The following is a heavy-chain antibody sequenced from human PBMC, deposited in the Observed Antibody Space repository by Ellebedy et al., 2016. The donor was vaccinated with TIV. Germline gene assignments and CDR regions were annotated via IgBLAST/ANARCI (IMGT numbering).Heavy chain of an antibody. Sequence: SGPTLVKPTQTLTLTCIFSGFSLTTRPVGVGWIRQPPGKALEWLALIYWNDDKLYTPSLKSRLTGTKDTSKNQVVLTMTNMDPVDTATYYCAYRGLDSSNWYGNWFDPWGQGTLVTVSS. D-gene: IGHD6-13*01. J-gene: IGHJ5*02. V-gene: IGHV2-5*01. CDR1: GFSLTTRPVG. CDR3: AYRGLDSSNWYGNWFDP. CDR2: IYWNDDK.